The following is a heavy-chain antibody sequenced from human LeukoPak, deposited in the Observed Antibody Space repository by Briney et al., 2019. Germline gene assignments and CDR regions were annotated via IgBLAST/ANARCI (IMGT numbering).Heavy chain of an antibody. V-gene: IGHV4-34*01. D-gene: IGHD4-17*01. J-gene: IGHJ4*02. CDR1: GGSFSGYY. CDR3: ARREGTVTHMYY. CDR2: ISHSGST. Sequence: PSETLSLTCAVYGGSFSGYYWSWIRQPPGKGLEWIGEISHSGSTNYNPSLKSRVTISVDTSKNQFSLKLSSVTAADTAVYYCARREGTVTHMYYWGQGTLVTVSS.